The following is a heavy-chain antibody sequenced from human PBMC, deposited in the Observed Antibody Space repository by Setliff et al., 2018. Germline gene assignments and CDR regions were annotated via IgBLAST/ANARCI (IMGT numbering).Heavy chain of an antibody. CDR3: TRDFWPESSGFAFGQ. Sequence: GGSLRLSCAASGFTFSAHYMDWLRQAPGKGLEWVGRIRNKDNSYTTEYAASVKGRFTISRDGSKSIAYLRMNSLKIEGTAVYYCTRDFWPESSGFAFGQWGQGTLVTVSS. J-gene: IGHJ4*02. D-gene: IGHD3-22*01. CDR2: IRNKDNSYTT. V-gene: IGHV3-72*01. CDR1: GFTFSAHY.